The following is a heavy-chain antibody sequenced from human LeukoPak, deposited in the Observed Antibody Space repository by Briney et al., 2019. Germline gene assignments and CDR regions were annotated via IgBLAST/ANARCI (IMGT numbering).Heavy chain of an antibody. CDR1: GFTFSDAW. D-gene: IGHD3-22*01. Sequence: PGGSLRLSCAASGFTFSDAWMSWVRQAPGKGLEWVGHIKSKTDGGTTDYAAPVKGRFTISRDDSKNTLYLQMNSLKIEDTAVYYCARYYGDSGSQYYFDYWGQGTLVTVSS. CDR3: ARYYGDSGSQYYFDY. J-gene: IGHJ4*02. V-gene: IGHV3-15*01. CDR2: IKSKTDGGTT.